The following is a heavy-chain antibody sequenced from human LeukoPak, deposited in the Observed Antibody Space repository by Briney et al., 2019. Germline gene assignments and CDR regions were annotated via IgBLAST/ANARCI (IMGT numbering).Heavy chain of an antibody. D-gene: IGHD7-27*01. J-gene: IGHJ4*02. V-gene: IGHV3-23*01. Sequence: PGGSLRLSCAASGFTFSSYTMNWVRQAPGRGLEWVSAFSAGGGGTYYADSVKGRFIISRDNSKSTLYLQMNSLRVEDTAVYYCAKDGIDWGSYLDNWGQGTLVTVSS. CDR2: FSAGGGGT. CDR1: GFTFSSYT. CDR3: AKDGIDWGSYLDN.